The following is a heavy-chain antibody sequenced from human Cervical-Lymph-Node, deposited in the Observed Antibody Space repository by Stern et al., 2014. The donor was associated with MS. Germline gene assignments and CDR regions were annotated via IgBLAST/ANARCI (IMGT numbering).Heavy chain of an antibody. CDR2: INPNSGAT. V-gene: IGHV1-2*06. Sequence: QVQLVQSGAEVKKPGASVKVSCKASGYTFTGYYMNWGRQAPGQGLEWMGRINPNSGATNYEQKFQGRVTMTRDTSTSTAYMEVGTLTSDDTAVYYCARTDRTYSASNFDLWGQGTLVTVSS. D-gene: IGHD5-12*01. CDR1: GYTFTGYY. J-gene: IGHJ4*02. CDR3: ARTDRTYSASNFDL.